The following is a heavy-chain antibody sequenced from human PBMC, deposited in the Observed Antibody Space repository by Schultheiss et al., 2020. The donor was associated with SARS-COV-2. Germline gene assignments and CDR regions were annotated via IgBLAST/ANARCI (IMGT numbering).Heavy chain of an antibody. CDR2: ISYDGSNK. D-gene: IGHD6-13*01. J-gene: IGHJ4*02. V-gene: IGHV3-30*03. CDR3: ARDNGIVTAGVIDD. Sequence: GGSLRLSCAASGFTFSSYTMNWVRQAPGKGLEWVAVISYDGSNKHYIDSVKGRFTISRDNSKNTLYLQMNSLRAEDTAVYYCARDNGIVTAGVIDDWGQGTMVTVSS. CDR1: GFTFSSYT.